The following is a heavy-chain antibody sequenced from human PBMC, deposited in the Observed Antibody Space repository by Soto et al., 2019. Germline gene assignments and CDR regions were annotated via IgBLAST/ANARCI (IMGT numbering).Heavy chain of an antibody. CDR2: IIPILGIA. J-gene: IGHJ3*02. D-gene: IGHD6-19*01. V-gene: IGHV1-69*02. Sequence: QVQLVQSGAEVKKPGSSVKVSCKASGGTFNTYTISWVRQAPGQGLEWMGRIIPILGIAKYAQKFQGRVTITADKSPSTGYMEPSSLRSEDTAVYYCAREIAVAGKTSDVFDIWGQGTMVTVSS. CDR1: GGTFNTYT. CDR3: AREIAVAGKTSDVFDI.